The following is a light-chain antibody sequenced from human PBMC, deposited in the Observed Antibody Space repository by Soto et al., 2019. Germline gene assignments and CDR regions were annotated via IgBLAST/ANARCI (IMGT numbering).Light chain of an antibody. CDR3: QQYGSSSLT. CDR1: QSVSSSY. Sequence: IVLTQSPGTLSLSPGARATLSCLASQSVSSSYLAWYQQKPGQAPRLLIYGASSRATGIPDRFSGSGSGTDFTLTISRLEPEDFAVYYCQQYGSSSLTFGGGTKVDI. CDR2: GAS. J-gene: IGKJ4*01. V-gene: IGKV3-20*01.